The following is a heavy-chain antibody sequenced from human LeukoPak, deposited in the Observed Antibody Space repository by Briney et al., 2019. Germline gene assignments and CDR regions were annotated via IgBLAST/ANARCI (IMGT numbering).Heavy chain of an antibody. V-gene: IGHV1-46*01. Sequence: ASVKVSCKASGYTFTSYYMHWVRQAPGQGLEWMGIINPSGGSTSYAQKFQGRVTMTRDMSTSTVYMELSSLRSEDTAVYYCAREGQPYFYYMDVWGKGTTVTVSS. D-gene: IGHD3-9*01. CDR2: INPSGGST. CDR1: GYTFTSYY. CDR3: AREGQPYFYYMDV. J-gene: IGHJ6*03.